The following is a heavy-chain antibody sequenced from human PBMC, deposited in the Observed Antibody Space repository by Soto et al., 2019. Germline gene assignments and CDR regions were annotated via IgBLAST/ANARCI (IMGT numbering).Heavy chain of an antibody. CDR2: INPSGST. CDR3: ARGCSLLWFGESRHPLPYGMDV. CDR1: GGSFSGYY. Sequence: PSETLSLTCAVYGGSFSGYYWSWIRQPPGKGLEWIGEINPSGSTNYNPSLKSRVTISVETSKNQFSLKLISVTAADTAVYYCARGCSLLWFGESRHPLPYGMDVWGQGTTVTVSS. V-gene: IGHV4-34*01. J-gene: IGHJ6*02. D-gene: IGHD3-10*01.